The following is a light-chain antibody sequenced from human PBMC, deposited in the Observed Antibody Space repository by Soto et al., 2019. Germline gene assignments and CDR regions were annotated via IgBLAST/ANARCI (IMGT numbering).Light chain of an antibody. V-gene: IGKV3D-15*01. J-gene: IGKJ2*01. CDR3: HHYNNWPPRNT. CDR2: DTS. Sequence: EIVMTQSPATLSLSPGDRATLSCRASQSVSSNLVWYQQKPGQAPRLLIYDTSTRASDVPARFSGSGSETEFTLTISCLQSEDFGIYYCHHYNNWPPRNTFRQGTKVDLK. CDR1: QSVSSN.